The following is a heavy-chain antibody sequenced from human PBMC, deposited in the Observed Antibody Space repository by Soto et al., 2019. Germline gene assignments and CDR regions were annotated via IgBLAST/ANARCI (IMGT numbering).Heavy chain of an antibody. Sequence: EVQLVESGGGLVQPGGSLRLSCAASGFTVSSNYMSWVRQAPGKGLEWVSVIYSGGSTYYADSVKGRFTISRDNSKNTLYLQRNSLQAEDTGVYYCARGDPIAAAGTRGYYFDYWGQGTLVTVFS. CDR2: IYSGGST. J-gene: IGHJ4*02. V-gene: IGHV3-66*01. D-gene: IGHD6-13*01. CDR3: ARGDPIAAAGTRGYYFDY. CDR1: GFTVSSNY.